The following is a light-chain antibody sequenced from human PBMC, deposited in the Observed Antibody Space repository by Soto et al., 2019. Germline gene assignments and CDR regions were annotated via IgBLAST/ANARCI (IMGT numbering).Light chain of an antibody. J-gene: IGKJ1*01. V-gene: IGKV3-15*01. CDR3: QQYNNWPRT. CDR2: GAS. CDR1: QSVSGN. Sequence: EIVMTQSPGTLSVSPGERATLSCRASQSVSGNLAWYQQKPGQAPRLLIYGASTRATGIPARFSGSGSGTEFTLTISSLRSEDFAVYYCQQYNNWPRTFGQGTKVEIK.